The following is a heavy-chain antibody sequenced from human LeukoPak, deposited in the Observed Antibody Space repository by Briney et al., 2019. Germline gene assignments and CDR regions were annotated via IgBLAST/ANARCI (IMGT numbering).Heavy chain of an antibody. CDR2: IYYSGST. Sequence: KTSETLSLTCTVSGGSISSSSYYWGWIRQPPGKGLEWIGSIYYSGSTYYNPSLKSRVTISVDTSKNQFSLKLSSVTAADTAVYYCARSRDGEWWAIDYWGQGTLVTVSS. J-gene: IGHJ4*02. D-gene: IGHD2-8*01. CDR1: GGSISSSSYY. CDR3: ARSRDGEWWAIDY. V-gene: IGHV4-39*07.